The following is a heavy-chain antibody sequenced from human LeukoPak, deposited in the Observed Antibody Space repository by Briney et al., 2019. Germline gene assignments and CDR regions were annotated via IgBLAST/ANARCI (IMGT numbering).Heavy chain of an antibody. CDR3: ARGRWISGSYYNFDY. V-gene: IGHV4-39*07. Sequence: TPSETLSLTCSVSGGSISSSSYYWGWIRQPPGKGLEWIATINYSGTTHYNPSLKSRVTISADTSNNQFSLKLNSVTAADTAVYCARGRWISGSYYNFDYWGQGTLVTVSS. D-gene: IGHD1-26*01. CDR2: INYSGTT. J-gene: IGHJ4*02. CDR1: GGSISSSSYY.